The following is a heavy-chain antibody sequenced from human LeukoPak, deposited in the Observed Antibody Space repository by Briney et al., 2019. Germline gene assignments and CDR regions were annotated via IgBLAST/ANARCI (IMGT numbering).Heavy chain of an antibody. CDR3: AKDRLGYGDYDFDY. CDR1: GFTFSSYG. Sequence: GGSLRLSCAASGFTFSSYGMHWVRQAPGKGLEWVAVISYDGSNKYYADSVKGRFTISRDNSKNMLYLQMNSLRAEDTAVYYCAKDRLGYGDYDFDYWGQGTLVTVSS. D-gene: IGHD4-17*01. CDR2: ISYDGSNK. J-gene: IGHJ4*02. V-gene: IGHV3-30*18.